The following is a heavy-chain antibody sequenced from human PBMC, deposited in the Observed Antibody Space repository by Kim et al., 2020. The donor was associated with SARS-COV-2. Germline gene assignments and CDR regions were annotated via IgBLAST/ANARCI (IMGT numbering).Heavy chain of an antibody. D-gene: IGHD2-21*02. J-gene: IGHJ4*02. CDR2: IYYSGST. Sequence: SETLSLTCTVSGGSISSYYWSWIRQPPGKGLEWIGYIYYSGSTNYNPSLKSRVTISVDTSKNQFSLKLSSVTAADTAVYYCARGMAGYCGGDCYDPFDYWGQGTLVTVSS. V-gene: IGHV4-59*01. CDR1: GGSISSYY. CDR3: ARGMAGYCGGDCYDPFDY.